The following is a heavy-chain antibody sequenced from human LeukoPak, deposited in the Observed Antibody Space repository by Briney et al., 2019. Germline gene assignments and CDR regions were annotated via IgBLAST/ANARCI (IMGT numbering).Heavy chain of an antibody. CDR2: IKTKAHGVTT. CDR1: GFTFSDAW. V-gene: IGHV3-15*01. Sequence: GGSLRLSCVASGFTFSDAWMSWVRQAPGEGLEWVARIKTKAHGVTTDYAAPVNGRFTISRDDSKNTLYLEMNNLKSEDTAVYYCSGHMTSADYWGQGTLVTVSP. J-gene: IGHJ4*02. CDR3: SGHMTSADY.